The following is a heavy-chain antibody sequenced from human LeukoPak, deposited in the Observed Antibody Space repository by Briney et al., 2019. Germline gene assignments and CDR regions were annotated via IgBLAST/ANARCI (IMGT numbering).Heavy chain of an antibody. V-gene: IGHV3-23*01. Sequence: GGSLRLSCAASGFTFSSYAITWVRQAPGKGLEWVSAISGSGYSTYYADSVKGRFTISRDTSKNTLYLQMNSLRAEDTAVYYCAKDDCSSTSCRFDYWGQGTLVTVSS. J-gene: IGHJ4*02. CDR2: ISGSGYST. CDR1: GFTFSSYA. D-gene: IGHD2-2*01. CDR3: AKDDCSSTSCRFDY.